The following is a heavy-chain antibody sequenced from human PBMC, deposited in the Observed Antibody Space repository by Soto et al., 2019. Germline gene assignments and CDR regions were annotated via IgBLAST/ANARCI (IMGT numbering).Heavy chain of an antibody. CDR2: ISGGGSST. CDR3: AKDSNKYSSSLRGRYFDY. J-gene: IGHJ4*02. D-gene: IGHD4-4*01. Sequence: GGSLRLSCAASGFPFSSYVMSWVRQAPGKGLEWVSGISGGGSSTFYADSVKGRFTISRDNSKNTLLLQMNSLGAGDTAVYYCAKDSNKYSSSLRGRYFDYWGQGIGVTVSS. CDR1: GFPFSSYV. V-gene: IGHV3-23*01.